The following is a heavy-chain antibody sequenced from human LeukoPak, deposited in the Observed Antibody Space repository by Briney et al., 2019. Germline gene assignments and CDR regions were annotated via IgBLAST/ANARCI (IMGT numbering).Heavy chain of an antibody. CDR1: GGSISGYY. D-gene: IGHD3-10*01. CDR2: IYSSGST. J-gene: IGHJ4*02. V-gene: IGHV4-4*07. CDR3: ARGLARGSSLGHDY. Sequence: SETLSLTCTVSGGSISGYYWSWIRQPAGTGLEWIGRIYSSGSTNYNPSLESRVTMSVDASKNQFSLKLSSVTAADTAVYYCARGLARGSSLGHDYWGQGTLVTVSS.